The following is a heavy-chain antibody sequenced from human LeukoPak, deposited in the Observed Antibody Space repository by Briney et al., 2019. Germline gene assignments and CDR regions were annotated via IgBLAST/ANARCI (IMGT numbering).Heavy chain of an antibody. D-gene: IGHD1-26*01. CDR1: GGSINSGDYY. CDR3: ARSGSASWAD. J-gene: IGHJ4*02. Sequence: SETLSLTCSVSGGSINSGDYYWSWIRQPPGKGLEWIGYVYYSGSTHYNVSLQSRVAMSIDTSRNQFSLRLSSVTAADTAVYYCARSGSASWADWGQGTLVTVSS. V-gene: IGHV4-30-4*01. CDR2: VYYSGST.